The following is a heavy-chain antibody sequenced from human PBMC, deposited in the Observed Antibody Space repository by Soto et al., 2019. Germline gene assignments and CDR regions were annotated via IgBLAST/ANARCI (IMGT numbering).Heavy chain of an antibody. CDR3: ARDPQLDYYGSGSRLYYYYYGMDV. J-gene: IGHJ6*02. CDR1: GYTFTSYY. Sequence: ASVKVSCKASGYTFTSYYMHWVRQAPGHGLEWMGIINPSGGSTSYAQKFQGRVTMTRDTSTSTVYMELSSLRSEDTAVYYCARDPQLDYYGSGSRLYYYYYGMDVWGQGTTVTVSS. CDR2: INPSGGST. V-gene: IGHV1-46*01. D-gene: IGHD3-10*01.